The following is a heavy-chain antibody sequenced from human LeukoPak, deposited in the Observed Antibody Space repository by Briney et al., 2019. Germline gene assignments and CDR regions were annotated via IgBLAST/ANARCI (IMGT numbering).Heavy chain of an antibody. V-gene: IGHV3-11*01. CDR3: ARVEPIAGYAFDI. CDR2: ISSSGSTI. D-gene: IGHD6-13*01. Sequence: PGGTLRLSCAASGFTFSDYYMSWIRQAPGKGLEWVSYISSSGSTIYYADSVKGRFTISRDNAKNSLYLQMNSLRAEDTAVYYCARVEPIAGYAFDIWGQGTMVTVSS. J-gene: IGHJ3*02. CDR1: GFTFSDYY.